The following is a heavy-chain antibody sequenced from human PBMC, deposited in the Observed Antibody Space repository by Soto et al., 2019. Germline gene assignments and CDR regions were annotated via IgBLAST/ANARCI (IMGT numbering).Heavy chain of an antibody. V-gene: IGHV1-69*06. Sequence: SVKVSCKASGGTFSSYAISWVRQAPGQGLEWMGGIIPIFGTANYAQKFQGRVTITADKSTSTVYMELSSLRSDDTAVYYCARDHYDSSGYIAFDIWGQGTMVTVSS. D-gene: IGHD3-22*01. CDR3: ARDHYDSSGYIAFDI. CDR2: IIPIFGTA. J-gene: IGHJ3*02. CDR1: GGTFSSYA.